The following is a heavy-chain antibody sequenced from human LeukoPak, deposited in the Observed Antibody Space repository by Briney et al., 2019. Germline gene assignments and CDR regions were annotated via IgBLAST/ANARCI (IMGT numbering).Heavy chain of an antibody. V-gene: IGHV1-46*01. CDR1: GYTFTSYY. J-gene: IGHJ4*02. D-gene: IGHD3-22*01. CDR2: INPSGGST. CDR3: ARGRPNYYDSSGYGYFDY. Sequence: GASVKVSCKASGYTFTSYYMHWVRQAPGQGLELMGIINPSGGSTSYAQKFQGRVTMTRDTSTSTVYMELSSLRSEDTAVYYCARGRPNYYDSSGYGYFDYWGQGTLVTVSS.